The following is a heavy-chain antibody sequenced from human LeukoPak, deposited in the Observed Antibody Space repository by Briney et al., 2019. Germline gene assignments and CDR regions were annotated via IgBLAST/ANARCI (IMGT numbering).Heavy chain of an antibody. Sequence: GGSLRLSCAASGFTFSSYGMHWVRQAPGKGLEWVAVIWYDGSNKYYADSVKGRFTTSRDNSKNTLYLQMNSLRAEDTAVYYCASDSYSPEYFQHWGQGTLVTVSS. J-gene: IGHJ1*01. CDR1: GFTFSSYG. CDR3: ASDSYSPEYFQH. CDR2: IWYDGSNK. V-gene: IGHV3-33*01. D-gene: IGHD2-15*01.